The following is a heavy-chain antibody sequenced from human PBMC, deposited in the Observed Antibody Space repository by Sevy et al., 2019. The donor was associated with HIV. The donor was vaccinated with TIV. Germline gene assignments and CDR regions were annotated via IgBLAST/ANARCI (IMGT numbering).Heavy chain of an antibody. CDR2: ISPSGGTI. Sequence: GGSLRLSCAASGFTFNSYSINWVRQAPGKGLEWVSYISPSGGTINYADSVKGRFTLSRDNAKNSAYLQMNSLRDEDTAVYYCARDGVYKYDSSGYPFYYYGMDVWGQGTTVTVSS. CDR1: GFTFNSYS. D-gene: IGHD3-22*01. J-gene: IGHJ6*02. CDR3: ARDGVYKYDSSGYPFYYYGMDV. V-gene: IGHV3-48*02.